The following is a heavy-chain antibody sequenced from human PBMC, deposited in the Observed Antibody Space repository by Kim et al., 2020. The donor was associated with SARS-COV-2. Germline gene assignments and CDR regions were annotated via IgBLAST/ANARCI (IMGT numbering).Heavy chain of an antibody. D-gene: IGHD2-2*02. J-gene: IGHJ4*02. CDR3: TSRDCSTISCYNY. Sequence: YAASLTGRFSISRDDSKNTAYLKMNSLKTEETSVYYCTSRDCSTISCYNYWGQGTLVTVSS. V-gene: IGHV3-73*01.